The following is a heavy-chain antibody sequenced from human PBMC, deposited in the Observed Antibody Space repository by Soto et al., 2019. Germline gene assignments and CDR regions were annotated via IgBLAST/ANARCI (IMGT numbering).Heavy chain of an antibody. CDR1: GFTFSSYG. V-gene: IGHV3-30*18. J-gene: IGHJ4*02. CDR2: ISYDGSNK. D-gene: IGHD2-15*01. CDR3: AKERYCSGGSCYAVDY. Sequence: GGSLRLSCAASGFTFSSYGMHWVRQAPGKGLEWVAVISYDGSNKYYADSVKGRFTISRDNSKNTLYLQMNSLRAEDTAVYYCAKERYCSGGSCYAVDYWGQGTLVTVSS.